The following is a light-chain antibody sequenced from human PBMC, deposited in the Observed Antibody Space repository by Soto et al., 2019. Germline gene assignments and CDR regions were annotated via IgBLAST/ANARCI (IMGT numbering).Light chain of an antibody. Sequence: DIQMTQSPSSLSASVGDRDTITCRASQNIRNYLNWYQQKPGKVPNLLIYGASSLESGVPSRFSGSGSETDFTLTINNLQPEDFATYYCQQSYTAVFTFGPGTKVDIK. CDR1: QNIRNY. CDR2: GAS. J-gene: IGKJ3*01. V-gene: IGKV1-39*01. CDR3: QQSYTAVFT.